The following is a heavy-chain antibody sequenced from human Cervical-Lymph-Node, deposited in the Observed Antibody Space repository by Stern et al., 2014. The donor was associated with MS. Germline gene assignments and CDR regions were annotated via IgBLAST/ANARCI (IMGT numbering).Heavy chain of an antibody. V-gene: IGHV4-34*01. Sequence: QVQLQQWGAGLLKPSETLSLTCAVYGGSFSGYYWSWIRQPPGKGLEWIGEINHSGSTNYNPSLKSRVTISVDTSKNQFSLKLSSVTAADTAVYYCARSSIAVAGLDYWGQGTLVTVSS. J-gene: IGHJ4*02. CDR1: GGSFSGYY. CDR2: INHSGST. D-gene: IGHD6-19*01. CDR3: ARSSIAVAGLDY.